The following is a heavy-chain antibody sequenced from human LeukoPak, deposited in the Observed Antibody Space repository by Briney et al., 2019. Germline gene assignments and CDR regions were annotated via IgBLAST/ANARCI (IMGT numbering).Heavy chain of an antibody. J-gene: IGHJ3*02. CDR1: GGTFSSYV. CDR3: ARWYGPGDAFDI. Sequence: ASVKVSCKASGGTFSSYVISWVRQAPGQGLEWMGRIIPIFGIANYAQKFQGRVTITADKSTSTAYMELSSLRSEDTAVYYCARWYGPGDAFDIWGQGTMVTVSS. D-gene: IGHD1-14*01. V-gene: IGHV1-69*04. CDR2: IIPIFGIA.